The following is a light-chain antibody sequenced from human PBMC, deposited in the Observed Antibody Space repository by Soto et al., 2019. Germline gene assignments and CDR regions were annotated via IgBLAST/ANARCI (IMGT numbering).Light chain of an antibody. CDR1: SSNIGGNS. CDR2: DDN. J-gene: IGLJ1*01. Sequence: QSVMTQPPSVSAAPGQKVTISCSGSSSNIGGNSVSWYQQLPGTAPKLLIYDDNKRPSVIPDRFSGSKSGTSATLGITGFQNGDEADYYCGSWDSSLSAYVFGTGTKVTVL. CDR3: GSWDSSLSAYV. V-gene: IGLV1-51*01.